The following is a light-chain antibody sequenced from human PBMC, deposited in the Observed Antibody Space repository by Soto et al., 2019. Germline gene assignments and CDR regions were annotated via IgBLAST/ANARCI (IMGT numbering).Light chain of an antibody. CDR2: DAS. CDR1: QSISSW. CDR3: QQYNSYSQT. V-gene: IGKV1-5*01. Sequence: DIQMTQSPSTLSASVGDRVTITCRASQSISSWLAWYQQKPGKAPKLLIYDASSLESGVPSRFIGIGFGTEFTLTISSLQPDDFATYYCQQYNSYSQTFGQGTKVDIK. J-gene: IGKJ1*01.